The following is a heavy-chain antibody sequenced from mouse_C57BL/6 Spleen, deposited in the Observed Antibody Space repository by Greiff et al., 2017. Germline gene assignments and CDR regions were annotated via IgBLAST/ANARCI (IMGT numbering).Heavy chain of an antibody. CDR1: GYTFTSYW. Sequence: QVQLQQPGAELVRPGTSVKLSCKASGYTFTSYWMHWVKQRPGQGLEWIGVIDPSDSYTNYNQKFKGKATLTVDTSSSTAYMQLSSLTSEDSAVYYCAKEELGRGYFDVWGTGTRSPSPQ. CDR3: AKEELGRGYFDV. J-gene: IGHJ1*03. V-gene: IGHV1-59*01. CDR2: IDPSDSYT. D-gene: IGHD4-1*01.